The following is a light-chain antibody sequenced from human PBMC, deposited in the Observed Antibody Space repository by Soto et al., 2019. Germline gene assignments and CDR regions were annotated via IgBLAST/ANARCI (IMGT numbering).Light chain of an antibody. CDR3: QQSYSTPPWT. Sequence: IQMTHSPSALSASVWASVPITCRASQSIVTYLNGYLQKPGKAPKLLIYAASNLQSGVPSRFSGSGAGTDFTLTISSLQPEDFATYFCQQSYSTPPWTFGQGTKVDIK. V-gene: IGKV1-39*01. J-gene: IGKJ1*01. CDR2: AAS. CDR1: QSIVTY.